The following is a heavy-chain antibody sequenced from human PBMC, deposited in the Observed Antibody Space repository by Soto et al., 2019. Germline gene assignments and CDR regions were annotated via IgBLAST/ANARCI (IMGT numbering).Heavy chain of an antibody. CDR3: RVGRDGAFYYYGMDA. CDR2: IYDSGST. Sequence: PSETLSLTCTVSAGSISRVDYYWGWIRQPAGKGLEGIGYIYDSGSTYCNPSLKSRFTMSVDRSKNKFSLRLCAVTAADTAVYYCRVGRDGAFYYYGMDAWGKGTTVTVS. D-gene: IGHD1-1*01. CDR1: AGSISRVDYY. V-gene: IGHV4-30-4*01. J-gene: IGHJ6*04.